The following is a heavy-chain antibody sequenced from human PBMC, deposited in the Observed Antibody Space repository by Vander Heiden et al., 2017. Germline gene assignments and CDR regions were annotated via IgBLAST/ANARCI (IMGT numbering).Heavy chain of an antibody. J-gene: IGHJ4*02. CDR1: GFPFSNDA. Sequence: EVQLLESGGGLVQPGGSLRLPCAAPGFPFSNDARSWVRQAPGKGREWVSAITTYGGGTYYANSVKGRFTVSRDNSKNTLSLQMNNLRAGDTAVYYCAKQPSAAGTYDYWGQGTLVIVSS. D-gene: IGHD6-13*01. V-gene: IGHV3-23*01. CDR2: ITTYGGGT. CDR3: AKQPSAAGTYDY.